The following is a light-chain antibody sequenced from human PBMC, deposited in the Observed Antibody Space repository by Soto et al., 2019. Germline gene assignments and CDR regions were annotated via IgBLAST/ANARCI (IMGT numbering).Light chain of an antibody. CDR2: AAS. Sequence: IVMTQSPATLSVSPGERATLSCSAGQSIDSKLAWYQQRPGQAPRLLIYAASTRATGIPARFSGSGSGTEFTLTISGLQSEDFGVYYCQQYKSWRTFGQGTNVEIK. CDR3: QQYKSWRT. CDR1: QSIDSK. J-gene: IGKJ1*01. V-gene: IGKV3-15*01.